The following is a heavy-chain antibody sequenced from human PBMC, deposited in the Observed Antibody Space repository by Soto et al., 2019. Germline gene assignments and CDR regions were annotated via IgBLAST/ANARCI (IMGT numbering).Heavy chain of an antibody. V-gene: IGHV1-18*01. CDR3: ARDHLGGRSSPSYYFDY. J-gene: IGHJ4*02. D-gene: IGHD3-16*01. Sequence: ASVKVSCKASGYTFTNYGLTWVRQAPGQGPEWVGWISAYSGSTHYAQKLQGRVTMTRGTSTSTVYMELSSLRSEDTAVYYCARDHLGGRSSPSYYFDYWGQGTLVTVSS. CDR1: GYTFTNYG. CDR2: ISAYSGST.